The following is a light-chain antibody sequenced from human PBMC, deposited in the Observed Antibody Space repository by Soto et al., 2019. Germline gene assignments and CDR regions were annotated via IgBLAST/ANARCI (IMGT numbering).Light chain of an antibody. CDR3: QQYGSDPLT. CDR2: KAS. Sequence: DIQMTQSPSTLSASVGDRVTITCRASQSISSWLAWYQQKPGKAPKLLIYKASSLESGVPLRFSGSGSGTEFTLTISGLQPDDFAAYYCQQYGSDPLTFGGGTKVEIK. J-gene: IGKJ4*01. CDR1: QSISSW. V-gene: IGKV1-5*03.